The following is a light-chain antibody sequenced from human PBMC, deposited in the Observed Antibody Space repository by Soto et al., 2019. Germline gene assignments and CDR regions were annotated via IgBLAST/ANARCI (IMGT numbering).Light chain of an antibody. CDR3: QQTFSPPYT. CDR1: QSISNP. CDR2: VAS. V-gene: IGKV1-39*01. Sequence: DIQMTQSLSSLSASVGDRVTITCRASQSISNPLSWYQQKPGKAPNFLIYVASTLQSGVPSRFSGSGSGTHFTLTISSLQPEDVATYYCQQTFSPPYTFGQGTKLEIK. J-gene: IGKJ2*01.